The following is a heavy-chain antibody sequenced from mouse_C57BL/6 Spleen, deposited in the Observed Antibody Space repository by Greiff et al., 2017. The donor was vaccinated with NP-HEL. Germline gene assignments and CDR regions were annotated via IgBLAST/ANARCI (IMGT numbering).Heavy chain of an antibody. V-gene: IGHV2-5*01. CDR3: AKNYYYGSSFYWYFDV. J-gene: IGHJ1*03. CDR1: GFSLTSYG. D-gene: IGHD1-1*01. CDR2: IWRGGST. Sequence: QVQLQQSGPGLVQPSQSLSITCTVSGFSLTSYGVHWVRQSPGKGLEWLGVIWRGGSTDYNAAFMSRLSITKDNSKSQVFFKMNSLQADDTAIYYCAKNYYYGSSFYWYFDVWGTGTTVTVSS.